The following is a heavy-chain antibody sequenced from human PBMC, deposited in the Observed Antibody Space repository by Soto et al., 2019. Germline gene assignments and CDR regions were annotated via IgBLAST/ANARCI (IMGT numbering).Heavy chain of an antibody. CDR2: IYGSGGNT. Sequence: VQLLQSGGGLVQPGGSLTLSCAASGFTFGTTDMSWVRQAPGEGLEWVSTIYGSGGNTYYADSVKGRFTISTDNSRNPLYLQMNSLRVDDTALYYCVKNSGWFNTWGQGALVTVSS. CDR3: VKNSGWFNT. CDR1: GFTFGTTD. V-gene: IGHV3-23*01. D-gene: IGHD3-10*01. J-gene: IGHJ5*02.